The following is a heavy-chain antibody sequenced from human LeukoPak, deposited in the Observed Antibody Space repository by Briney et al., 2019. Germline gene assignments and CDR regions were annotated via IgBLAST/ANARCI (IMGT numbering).Heavy chain of an antibody. CDR1: GFSFSSYA. CDR2: ISGSGGST. Sequence: LGGSLRLSCAASGFSFSSYAMSWVRQAPGKGLEWVSGISGSGGSTYYADSVKGRFTISRDNSKNTLYLQMNSLRAEDTAVYYCAKGRNSGYDIDAFDIWGQGTMVTVSS. CDR3: AKGRNSGYDIDAFDI. J-gene: IGHJ3*02. V-gene: IGHV3-23*01. D-gene: IGHD5-12*01.